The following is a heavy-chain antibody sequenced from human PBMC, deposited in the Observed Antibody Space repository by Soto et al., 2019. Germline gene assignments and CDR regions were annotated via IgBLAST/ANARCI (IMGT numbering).Heavy chain of an antibody. J-gene: IGHJ4*02. CDR2: INHSGST. D-gene: IGHD6-6*01. CDR3: ARGVAAPRKVERDRFDY. CDR1: GGYFSGYY. V-gene: IGHV4-34*01. Sequence: SETLSLTSAVYGGYFSGYYLSWIRQPQGKGLEWIGEINHSGSTNYNPSLKSRVTISVDTPKNQFSLKLSSVTAADTAVYYCARGVAAPRKVERDRFDYWGQGTLVTVSS.